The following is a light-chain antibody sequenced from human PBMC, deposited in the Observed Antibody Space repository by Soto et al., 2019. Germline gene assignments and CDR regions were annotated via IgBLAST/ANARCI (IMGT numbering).Light chain of an antibody. CDR3: QQYDNYPLT. CDR2: DAS. V-gene: IGKV1-5*01. CDR1: DSISSW. Sequence: YLFTIDGPASDSISSWLAWYQQKTGQPPKLLIYDASSLESGVPSRFSGSGYGTEFNLTISSLQTDDSATYYCQQYDNYPLTFGGGTKVDIK. J-gene: IGKJ4*01.